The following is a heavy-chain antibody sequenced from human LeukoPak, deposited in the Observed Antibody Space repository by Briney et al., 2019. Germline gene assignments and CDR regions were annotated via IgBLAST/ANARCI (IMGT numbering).Heavy chain of an antibody. CDR2: INPSGGST. J-gene: IGHJ4*02. V-gene: IGHV1-46*01. D-gene: IGHD2-2*01. CDR1: GYTFTSYY. Sequence: ASLKVSCKASGYTFTSYYMHWVRQAPGQGLEWMGIINPSGGSTSYAQKFQGRVTMTRDTSTSTVYMELSSLRSEDTAVYYCARGYCSSTSCYEHPRYWGQGNLVTVSS. CDR3: ARGYCSSTSCYEHPRY.